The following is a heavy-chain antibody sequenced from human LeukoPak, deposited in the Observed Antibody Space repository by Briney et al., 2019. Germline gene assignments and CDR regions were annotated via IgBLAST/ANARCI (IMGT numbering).Heavy chain of an antibody. CDR2: INPNSGGT. J-gene: IGHJ4*02. CDR3: ARDRDDSSGYYRETLFDY. D-gene: IGHD3-22*01. V-gene: IGHV1-2*02. Sequence: GASVKVSCNASGYTFTGYYMHWVRQAPGQGLEWMGWINPNSGGTNYAQQFQGRVTMTRDTFISTAYMELSRLRSDDTAVYYCARDRDDSSGYYRETLFDYWGQGTLVTVSS. CDR1: GYTFTGYY.